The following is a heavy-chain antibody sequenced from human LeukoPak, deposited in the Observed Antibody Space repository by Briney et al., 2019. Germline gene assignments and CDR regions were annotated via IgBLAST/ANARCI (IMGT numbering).Heavy chain of an antibody. CDR2: IYPGDSDT. CDR1: GYSFTSYW. J-gene: IGHJ4*02. CDR3: ARLSSVVAALYY. V-gene: IGHV5-51*01. D-gene: IGHD2-15*01. Sequence: GESLKISRKGSGYSFTSYWIGWVRQMPGKGLEWMGIIYPGDSDTRYSPSFQGQVTISADNSITTAYLQWSSLKASDTAIYYCARLSSVVAALYYWGQGTLVTVSS.